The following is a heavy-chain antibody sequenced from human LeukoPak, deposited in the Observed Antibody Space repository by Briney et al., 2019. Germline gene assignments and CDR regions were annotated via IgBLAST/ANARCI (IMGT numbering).Heavy chain of an antibody. CDR3: AKRGVVIRVILVGFHKEAYYFDS. CDR2: ISDSGGKP. V-gene: IGHV3-23*01. Sequence: PGGSLRLSCAVSGITLSNYGMSWVRQAPGKGLEWVAGISDSGGKPNYAASVKGRFTISRDNPKTTLYLQMNSLRAEDTAVYFCAKRGVVIRVILVGFHKEAYYFDSWGQGALVTVSS. D-gene: IGHD3-22*01. CDR1: GITLSNYG. J-gene: IGHJ4*02.